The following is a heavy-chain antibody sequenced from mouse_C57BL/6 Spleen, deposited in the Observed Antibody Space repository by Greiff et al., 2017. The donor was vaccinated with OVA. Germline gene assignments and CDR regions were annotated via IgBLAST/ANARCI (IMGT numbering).Heavy chain of an antibody. J-gene: IGHJ1*03. CDR1: GFTFSDYG. D-gene: IGHD1-1*01. Sequence: EVKLMESGGGLVKPGGSLKLSCAASGFTFSDYGMHWVRQAPEKGLEWVAYISSGSSTIYYADPVKGRFTLSRDNAKNTLFLQMTSLRSEDTAMYYCARRAVVPYWYFDVWGTGTTVTVSS. V-gene: IGHV5-17*01. CDR3: ARRAVVPYWYFDV. CDR2: ISSGSSTI.